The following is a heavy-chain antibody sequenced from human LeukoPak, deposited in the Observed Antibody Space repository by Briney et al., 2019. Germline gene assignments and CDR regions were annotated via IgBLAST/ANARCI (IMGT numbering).Heavy chain of an antibody. V-gene: IGHV3-23*01. CDR2: ISGSDGST. D-gene: IGHD2-2*01. Sequence: GASLRLSCTASGFSFSDYAMSWVRQTPGKGLEWVSTISGSDGSTNYADSVKGRFTISRDNSENTLSLQMNSLRAEDTAIYYCSKGPHSMYSTSWFDYWGQGTLVTVSS. J-gene: IGHJ4*02. CDR3: SKGPHSMYSTSWFDY. CDR1: GFSFSDYA.